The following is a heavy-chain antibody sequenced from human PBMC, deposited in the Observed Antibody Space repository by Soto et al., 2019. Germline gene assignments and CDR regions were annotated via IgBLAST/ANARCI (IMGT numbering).Heavy chain of an antibody. J-gene: IGHJ4*02. D-gene: IGHD4-17*01. CDR1: GFTFSTYA. Sequence: QVQLVESGGGVVQPGRSLRLSCAASGFTFSTYAMHWVRQAPGKGLEWVAVISRDGPNKYHADSVKGRFTISRDNSKNTTYLQINSRRAEDTAMYYCDRFVVYGGDDYYFDYWGQGTLVTVSS. V-gene: IGHV3-30-3*01. CDR3: DRFVVYGGDDYYFDY. CDR2: ISRDGPNK.